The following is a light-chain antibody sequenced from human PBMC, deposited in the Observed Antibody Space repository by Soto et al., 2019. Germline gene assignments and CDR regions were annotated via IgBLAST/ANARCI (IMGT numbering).Light chain of an antibody. V-gene: IGLV2-8*01. CDR3: TSYAGSNAVV. CDR2: EDS. Sequence: QSALTQPPSASGSPGQSVTISCTGTSSDVGGYNYVSWYQQHPGKAPKLMIYEDSKRPSGVPDRFSGSKSGNTASLTVSGLQAEDDADYYCTSYAGSNAVVFGGGTKLTVL. J-gene: IGLJ2*01. CDR1: SSDVGGYNY.